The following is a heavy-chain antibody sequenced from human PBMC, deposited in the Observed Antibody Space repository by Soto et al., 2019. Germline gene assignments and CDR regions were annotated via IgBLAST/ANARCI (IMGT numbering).Heavy chain of an antibody. CDR2: IKQDGSEK. V-gene: IGHV3-7*01. Sequence: GGSLRLSCAASGFTFSSYWMSWVRQAPGKGLEWVANIKQDGSEKYYVDSVKGRFTISRDNAKNSLYLQMNSLRAEDTAVYYCARLYEGVSPVFDYWGQGTLVTVSS. D-gene: IGHD2-8*01. CDR3: ARLYEGVSPVFDY. CDR1: GFTFSSYW. J-gene: IGHJ4*02.